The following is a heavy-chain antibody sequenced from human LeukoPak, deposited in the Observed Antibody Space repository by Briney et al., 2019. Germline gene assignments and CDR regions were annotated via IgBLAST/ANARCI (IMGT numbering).Heavy chain of an antibody. V-gene: IGHV4-39*07. J-gene: IGHJ5*02. CDR2: IYYSGST. CDR1: GGSISSSSYY. CDR3: ARVGVEYYDSSGYYYWFDP. D-gene: IGHD3-22*01. Sequence: SETLSLTCTVSGGSISSSSYYWGWIRQPPGKGLEWIGSIYYSGSTYYNPSLKSRVTISVDTSKNQFSLKLSSVTAADTAVYYCARVGVEYYDSSGYYYWFDPWGQGTLVTVSS.